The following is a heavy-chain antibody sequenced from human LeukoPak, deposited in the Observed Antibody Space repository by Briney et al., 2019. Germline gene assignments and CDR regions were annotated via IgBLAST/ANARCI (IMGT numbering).Heavy chain of an antibody. Sequence: PGGSLRLSCAASGFTLSRYWMSWVRQAPGKGLEWVARIKQDGSEKHYVDSVNGRFTISRDNAKNSVYLQMNTLRAEDTAVYYCARYIETPRRDLDYWGQGTLVTVSS. CDR3: ARYIETPRRDLDY. J-gene: IGHJ4*02. CDR2: IKQDGSEK. D-gene: IGHD4-23*01. V-gene: IGHV3-7*01. CDR1: GFTLSRYW.